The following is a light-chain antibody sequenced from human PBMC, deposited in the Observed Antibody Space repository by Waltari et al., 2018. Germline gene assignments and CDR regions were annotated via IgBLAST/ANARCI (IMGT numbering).Light chain of an antibody. CDR3: QQYDFLPAT. V-gene: IGKV3-20*01. Sequence: EIVLTQSPGTLSLSPGERDTLSCRASQGVGKYLAWYQQRPGQAPRLLLYHTSIMATGIPDRFSGSGYGTDFSLTISRLEPEDFAVYYCQQYDFLPATFGQGTTVEIK. CDR2: HTS. CDR1: QGVGKY. J-gene: IGKJ1*01.